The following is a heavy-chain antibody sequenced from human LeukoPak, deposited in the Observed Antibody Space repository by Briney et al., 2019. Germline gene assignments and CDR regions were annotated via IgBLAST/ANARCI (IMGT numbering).Heavy chain of an antibody. CDR3: AKLVGEGFDY. Sequence: GGSLRLSCAASGFTFSSYGMHWVRQAPGKGLEWVAVISYDGSNKYYADSVKGRFTISRDNSENTLYLQMNSLRAEDTAVYYCAKLVGEGFDYWGQGTPVTVSS. CDR2: ISYDGSNK. D-gene: IGHD3-10*01. CDR1: GFTFSSYG. V-gene: IGHV3-30*18. J-gene: IGHJ4*02.